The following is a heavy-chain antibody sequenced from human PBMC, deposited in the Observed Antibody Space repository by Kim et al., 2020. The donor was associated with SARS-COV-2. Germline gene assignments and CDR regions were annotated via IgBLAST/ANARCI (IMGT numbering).Heavy chain of an antibody. J-gene: IGHJ6*02. CDR2: ISSSSSYT. CDR1: GFTFSDYY. V-gene: IGHV3-11*05. CDR3: ARDMVVVVAATYYYGMDV. D-gene: IGHD2-15*01. Sequence: GGSLRLSCAASGFTFSDYYMSWILQAPGKGLEWVSYISSSSSYTNYADSVKGRFTISRDNAKNSLYLQMNSLRAEDTAVYYCARDMVVVVAATYYYGMDVWGQGTTVTVSS.